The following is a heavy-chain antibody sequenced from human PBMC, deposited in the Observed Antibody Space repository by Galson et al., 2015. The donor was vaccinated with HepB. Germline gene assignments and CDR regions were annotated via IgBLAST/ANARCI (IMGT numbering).Heavy chain of an antibody. CDR3: VRVREDKTDHLIFDY. D-gene: IGHD1-1*01. V-gene: IGHV4-31*11. J-gene: IGHJ4*02. CDR1: GGSVSSIGYY. CDR2: IYYIGIT. Sequence: TLSLTCAVSGGSVSSIGYYWSWIRQRPGRGLEWIGYIYYIGITYYHPSLKSRVSISSDTSKNQVSLNLTSVTATDTAVYYCVRVREDKTDHLIFDYWGQGTPVTVSS.